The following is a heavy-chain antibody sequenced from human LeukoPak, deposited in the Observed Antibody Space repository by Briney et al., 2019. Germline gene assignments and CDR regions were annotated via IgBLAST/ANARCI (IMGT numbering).Heavy chain of an antibody. V-gene: IGHV3-30*18. J-gene: IGHJ4*02. CDR2: ISYDGSNK. CDR1: GFTFSSYN. Sequence: GGSLRLSCAASGFTFSSYNMNWVRQAPGKGLEWVAVISYDGSNKYYADSVKGRFTISRDNSKNTLYLQMNSLRAEDTAVYYCAKNHGVWGQGTLVTVSS. D-gene: IGHD4-17*01. CDR3: AKNHGV.